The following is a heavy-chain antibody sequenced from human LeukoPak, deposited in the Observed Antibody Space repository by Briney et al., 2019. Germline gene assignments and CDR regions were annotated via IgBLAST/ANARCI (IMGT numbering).Heavy chain of an antibody. CDR3: ARDPPHRIQLWLNSLGYFDY. J-gene: IGHJ4*02. D-gene: IGHD5-18*01. CDR1: GYTFTSYG. V-gene: IGHV7-4-1*02. Sequence: ASVKVSCKASGYTFTSYGISWVRQAPGQGLEWMGWINTNTGNPTYAQGFTGRFVFSLDTSVSTAYLQISSLKADDTAVYYCARDPPHRIQLWLNSLGYFDYWGQGTLVTVSS. CDR2: INTNTGNP.